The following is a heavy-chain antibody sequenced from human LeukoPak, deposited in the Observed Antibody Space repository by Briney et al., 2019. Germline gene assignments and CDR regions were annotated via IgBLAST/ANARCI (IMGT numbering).Heavy chain of an antibody. V-gene: IGHV4-34*01. CDR2: INHSGST. J-gene: IGHJ5*02. CDR3: ARAPGPRVRHPSVWFDP. Sequence: SETLSLTCAVYGGSFSGYYWSWIRQPPGKGLKWIGEINHSGSTNYNPSLKRGVTISVDTSKNQFSLKLSSVTAADTAVYYCARAPGPRVRHPSVWFDPWGQGTLVTVSS. CDR1: GGSFSGYY. D-gene: IGHD2-8*02.